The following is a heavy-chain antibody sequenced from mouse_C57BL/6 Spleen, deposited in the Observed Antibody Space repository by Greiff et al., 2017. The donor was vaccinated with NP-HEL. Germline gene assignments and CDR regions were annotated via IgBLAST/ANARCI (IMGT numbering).Heavy chain of an antibody. Sequence: VQLQESGPELVRPGVSVKISCKGSGYTFTDYAMHWVKQSHAKSLEWIGVISTYYGDASYNQKFKDKATMTVDKSSSTAYLELPRLTSEDSAVYYCARGGGYYPRFAYWGQGTLVTVSA. CDR2: ISTYYGDA. D-gene: IGHD2-3*01. CDR1: GYTFTDYA. J-gene: IGHJ3*01. CDR3: ARGGGYYPRFAY. V-gene: IGHV1-67*01.